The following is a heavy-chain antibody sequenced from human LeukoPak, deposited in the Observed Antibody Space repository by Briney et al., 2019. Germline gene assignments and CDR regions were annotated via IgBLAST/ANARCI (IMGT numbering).Heavy chain of an antibody. CDR2: INLNSGGT. CDR3: ARDYYDILTGYYMFDY. CDR1: GYTFTGYY. V-gene: IGHV1-2*02. D-gene: IGHD3-9*01. Sequence: RASVKVSCKASGYTFTGYYMHWVRQAPGQGLEWMGWINLNSGGTNYAQKFQGRVTMTRDTSISTAYMELSRLRSDDTAVYYCARDYYDILTGYYMFDYWGQGTLVTVSS. J-gene: IGHJ4*02.